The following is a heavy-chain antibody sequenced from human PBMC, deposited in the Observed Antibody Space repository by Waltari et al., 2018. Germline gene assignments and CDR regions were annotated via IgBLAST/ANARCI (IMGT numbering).Heavy chain of an antibody. V-gene: IGHV4-39*07. CDR1: GGSISSSSYY. Sequence: QLQLQESGPGLVKPSETLSLTCTVSGGSISSSSYYWGWIRQPPRKGLEWIGSIYYSGSTYYTPSPKSRFTISVDTSKNQFALKLSSVTAADTAVYYCARSGNYYDSSGYYSYYYYYGMDVWGQGTTVTVSS. CDR3: ARSGNYYDSSGYYSYYYYYGMDV. D-gene: IGHD3-22*01. CDR2: IYYSGST. J-gene: IGHJ6*02.